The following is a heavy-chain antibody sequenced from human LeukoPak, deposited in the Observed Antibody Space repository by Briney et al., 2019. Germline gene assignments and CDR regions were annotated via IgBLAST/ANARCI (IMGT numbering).Heavy chain of an antibody. Sequence: PGRSLRLSCAASGFTFDDYGMSWVRQAPGKGLEWVSGINWNGGSTGYADSVKGRFTISRDNAKNSLYLQMNSLRAEDTALYYCARDGHRSSENWFDPWGQGTMVTVSS. D-gene: IGHD2-2*01. CDR1: GFTFDDYG. V-gene: IGHV3-20*04. CDR2: INWNGGST. CDR3: ARDGHRSSENWFDP. J-gene: IGHJ5*02.